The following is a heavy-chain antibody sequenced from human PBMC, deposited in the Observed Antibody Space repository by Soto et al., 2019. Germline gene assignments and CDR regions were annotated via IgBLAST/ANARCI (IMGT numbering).Heavy chain of an antibody. CDR1: GYTFTSYY. D-gene: IGHD5-18*01. J-gene: IGHJ4*02. Sequence: ASVKVSCKASGYTFTSYYMHCVRQAPGQGLEWMGIINPSGGSTSYAQKFQGRVTMTRDTSTSTVYMELSSLRSEDTAVYYCARVGDTAMPDISFDYWGQGTLVTVSS. CDR2: INPSGGST. CDR3: ARVGDTAMPDISFDY. V-gene: IGHV1-46*01.